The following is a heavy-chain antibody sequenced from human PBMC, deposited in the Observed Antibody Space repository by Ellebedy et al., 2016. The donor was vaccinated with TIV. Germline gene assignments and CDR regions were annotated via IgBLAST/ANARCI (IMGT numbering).Heavy chain of an antibody. CDR3: ARVGVHDYYYGMDV. Sequence: AASVKVSCKAPEYTFTRFYIHWVRQAPGQGLEWMGVIDPSGPGTRYAQRFQGRVTMTRDASTSTVYVELSSLRSEDTAMYYRARVGVHDYYYGMDVWGQGTTVTVSS. CDR2: IDPSGPGT. J-gene: IGHJ6*02. V-gene: IGHV1-46*01. CDR1: EYTFTRFY.